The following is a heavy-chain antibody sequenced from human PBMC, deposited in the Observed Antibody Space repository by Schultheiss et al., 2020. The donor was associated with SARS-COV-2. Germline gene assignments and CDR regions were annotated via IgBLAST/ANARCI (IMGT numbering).Heavy chain of an antibody. V-gene: IGHV4-59*01. CDR1: GGSISSYY. CDR3: ASSSLPDAFDI. J-gene: IGHJ3*02. Sequence: SETLSLTCTVSGGSISSYYWSWIRQPPGKGLEWIGYIYYSGSTNYNPSLKNRVTMSVDTSKNQFSLKLSSVTAADTAVYYCASSSLPDAFDIWGQGTMVTVSS. CDR2: IYYSGST. D-gene: IGHD2/OR15-2a*01.